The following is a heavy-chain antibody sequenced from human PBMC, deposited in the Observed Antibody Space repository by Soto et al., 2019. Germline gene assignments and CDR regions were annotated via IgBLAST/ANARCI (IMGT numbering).Heavy chain of an antibody. CDR2: IIPIFGTA. CDR3: AREKDGYNYDY. D-gene: IGHD5-12*01. CDR1: GGTFSSYA. Sequence: ASVKVSCKASGGTFSSYAISWVRQAPGQGLEWMGGIIPIFGTANYAQKFQGRVTITADESTSAAYVELSSLRSEDTAVYYCAREKDGYNYDYWGQGTLVTVSS. V-gene: IGHV1-69*13. J-gene: IGHJ4*02.